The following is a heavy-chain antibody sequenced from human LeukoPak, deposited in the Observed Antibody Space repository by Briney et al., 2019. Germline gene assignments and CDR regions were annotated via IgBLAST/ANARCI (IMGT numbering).Heavy chain of an antibody. D-gene: IGHD5-18*01. CDR2: MKQEGSDK. J-gene: IGHJ4*02. CDR3: AREPSSAMVPHFDY. V-gene: IGHV3-7*01. CDR1: GFTFSSYW. Sequence: GGSLRLSCAASGFTFSSYWMGWVRQAPGKGLEWVAKMKQEGSDKYYVDSVKGRFTISRDNAKNSLFLQMSSLRAEDTAVYYCAREPSSAMVPHFDYWGQGALVTVSS.